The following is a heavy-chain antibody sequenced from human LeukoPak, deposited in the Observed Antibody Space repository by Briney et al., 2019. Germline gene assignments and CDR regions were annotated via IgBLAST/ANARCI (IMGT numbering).Heavy chain of an antibody. J-gene: IGHJ4*02. CDR2: IYHSGST. CDR3: ARREMATITSFDY. CDR1: GYSISSDYY. Sequence: PSETLSLTCAVSGYSISSDYYWGWIRQPPGKGLVWIGNIYHSGSTYYNPSLKSRVTISVDTSKNQFSLKLSSVTAADTAVYYCARREMATITSFDYWGQGTLVTVSS. V-gene: IGHV4-38-2*01. D-gene: IGHD5-24*01.